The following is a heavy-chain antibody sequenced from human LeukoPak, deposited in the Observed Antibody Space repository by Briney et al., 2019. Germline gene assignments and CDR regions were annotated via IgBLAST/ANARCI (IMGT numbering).Heavy chain of an antibody. V-gene: IGHV3-23*01. D-gene: IGHD3-10*01. CDR1: GFTFSNYA. Sequence: GGSLRLSCAASGFTFSNYAMSWVRQAPGKGLEWFSAVSGSGGSTYYADSVKGRFTISRGNSKNTLYLQMNSLRAEDTAVYYCAKAELYGSGSYYSYYFDYWGQGTLVTVSS. J-gene: IGHJ4*02. CDR2: VSGSGGST. CDR3: AKAELYGSGSYYSYYFDY.